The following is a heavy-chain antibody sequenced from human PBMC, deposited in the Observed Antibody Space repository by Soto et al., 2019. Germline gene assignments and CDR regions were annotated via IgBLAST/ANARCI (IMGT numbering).Heavy chain of an antibody. J-gene: IGHJ6*03. D-gene: IGHD6-19*01. Sequence: QVQLVESGGGVVQPGRSLRLSCAASGFTFSSYGMHWVRQAPGKGLEWVAVISYDGSNKYYADSVKGRFTISRDNSKNTLYLQMNSLRAEDTAVYYCAKDFEAVAAPLYYYYYYMDVWGKGTTVTVSS. CDR2: ISYDGSNK. V-gene: IGHV3-30*18. CDR1: GFTFSSYG. CDR3: AKDFEAVAAPLYYYYYYMDV.